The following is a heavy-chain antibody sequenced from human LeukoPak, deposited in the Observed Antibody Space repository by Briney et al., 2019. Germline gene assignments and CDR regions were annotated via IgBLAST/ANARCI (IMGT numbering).Heavy chain of an antibody. J-gene: IGHJ4*02. CDR2: INSDGSST. Sequence: GGSLRLSCAASGFTFSTYWMHWVRQAPGTGLVWVSLINSDGSSTNYADSVKGRFTISRDNAKNTLYLQMNGLRAKDTAVYYCATDVPAVTIFGYWGQGTLVTVSS. V-gene: IGHV3-74*01. CDR3: ATDVPAVTIFGY. D-gene: IGHD2-2*01. CDR1: GFTFSTYW.